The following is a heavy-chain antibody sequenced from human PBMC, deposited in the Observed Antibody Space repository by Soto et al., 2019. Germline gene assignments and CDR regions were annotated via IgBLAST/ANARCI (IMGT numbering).Heavy chain of an antibody. V-gene: IGHV3-21*01. CDR2: ISSSSSYI. J-gene: IGHJ4*02. D-gene: IGHD3-3*01. CDR1: GFTFSSYS. Sequence: GGSLRLSCAASGFTFSSYSMNWVRQAPGKGLEWVSSISSSSSYIYYADSVKGRFTISRDNAKNSLYLQMNSLRAEDTAVYYCARDGITIFVVVIELTRFDYWGQGTLVTVSS. CDR3: ARDGITIFVVVIELTRFDY.